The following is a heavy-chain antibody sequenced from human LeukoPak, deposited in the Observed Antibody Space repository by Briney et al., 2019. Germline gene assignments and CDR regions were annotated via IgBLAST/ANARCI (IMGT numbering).Heavy chain of an antibody. V-gene: IGHV5-51*01. J-gene: IGHJ5*02. CDR2: IYPGDSDT. CDR3: ARREYCGGDCYYDVNWFDP. CDR1: GYSFTSYW. Sequence: GESLKISCKGSGYSFTSYWIGWVRQMPGEGLEWMGIIYPGDSDTRYSPSFQGQVTISADKSISTAYLQWSSLKASDTAMYYCARREYCGGDCYYDVNWFDPWGQGTLVTVSS. D-gene: IGHD2-21*02.